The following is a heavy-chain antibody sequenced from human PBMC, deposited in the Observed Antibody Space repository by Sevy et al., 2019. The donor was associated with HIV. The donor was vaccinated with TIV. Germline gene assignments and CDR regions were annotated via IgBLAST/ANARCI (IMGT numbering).Heavy chain of an antibody. Sequence: GGSLRLSCAASGFTFSTFGMHWVRQAPGKGLEWVAVISYDGSDQYYADSAKGRFTISRDNSKNTLYLQMNSLRAEDTAVYCCAKDSVEYYGAVNFDWGQGTLVTVSS. D-gene: IGHD3-10*01. J-gene: IGHJ4*02. CDR2: ISYDGSDQ. CDR1: GFTFSTFG. V-gene: IGHV3-30*18. CDR3: AKDSVEYYGAVNFD.